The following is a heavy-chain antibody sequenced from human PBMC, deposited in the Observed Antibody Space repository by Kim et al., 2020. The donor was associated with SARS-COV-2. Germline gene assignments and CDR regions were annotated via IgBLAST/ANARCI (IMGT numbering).Heavy chain of an antibody. CDR3: ARDRGNYEDAFDI. J-gene: IGHJ3*02. V-gene: IGHV4-31*02. D-gene: IGHD3-22*01. Sequence: YNPSLKDRLTLSLDASQNQFSLKLTSVTAADTAVYFCARDRGNYEDAFDIWGQVTMVAVSS.